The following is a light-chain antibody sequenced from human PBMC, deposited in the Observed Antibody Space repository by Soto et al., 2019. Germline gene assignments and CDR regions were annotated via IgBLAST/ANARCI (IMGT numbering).Light chain of an antibody. CDR1: QTISSNY. V-gene: IGKV3-20*01. CDR2: GAS. J-gene: IGKJ1*01. CDR3: QQWARSPRT. Sequence: EIVLTQSPGTLSLSPGERATLSCRATQTISSNYLAWYQQKPGQAPKLLIHGASTRATGIPDRFSGSGSGTDFTLTISRLEPEDFAVYYCQQWARSPRTFGRGTTVEIK.